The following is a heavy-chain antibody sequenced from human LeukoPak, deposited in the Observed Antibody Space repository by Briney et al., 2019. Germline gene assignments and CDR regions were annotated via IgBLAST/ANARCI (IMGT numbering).Heavy chain of an antibody. CDR1: GFSFSNYW. Sequence: PGGSLTLSCVASGFSFSNYWIDWVRQPPGKGLVWVSRIYVDGRTTNYADSVKGRFTISRDNAKNTVYLEMNSLSVEDTATYYCIRDFRSADLWGQGTLVTVTS. V-gene: IGHV3-74*01. CDR3: IRDFRSADL. CDR2: IYVDGRTT. J-gene: IGHJ5*02.